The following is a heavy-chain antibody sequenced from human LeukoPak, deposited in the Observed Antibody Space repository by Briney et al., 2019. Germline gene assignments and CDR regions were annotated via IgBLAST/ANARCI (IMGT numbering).Heavy chain of an antibody. D-gene: IGHD6-19*01. V-gene: IGHV3-23*01. Sequence: GGSLRLSCAASGFTFNIYAMNWVRQAPGKGLEWVAAISGSGVSTRDADSVKGRFTISRDNSENTLYLQMSSLRAEDTAVYYCARGQWQGFHGYWGQGTLVTVSS. J-gene: IGHJ4*02. CDR2: ISGSGVST. CDR1: GFTFNIYA. CDR3: ARGQWQGFHGY.